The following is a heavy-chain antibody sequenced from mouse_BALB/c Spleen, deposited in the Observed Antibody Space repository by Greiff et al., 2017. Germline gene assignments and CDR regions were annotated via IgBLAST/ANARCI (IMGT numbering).Heavy chain of an antibody. Sequence: VKLQESGAELVRPGVSVKISCKGSGYTFTDYAMHWVKQSHAKSLEWIGVISTYYGDASYNQKFKGKATMTVDKSSSTAYMELARLTSEDSAIYYCARSITTVDYWGQGTTLTVSS. CDR2: ISTYYGDA. J-gene: IGHJ2*01. V-gene: IGHV1S137*01. D-gene: IGHD1-1*01. CDR3: ARSITTVDY. CDR1: GYTFTDYA.